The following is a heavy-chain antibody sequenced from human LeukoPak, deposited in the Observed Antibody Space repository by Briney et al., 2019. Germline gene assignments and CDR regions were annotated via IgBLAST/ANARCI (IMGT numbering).Heavy chain of an antibody. CDR1: GGSISSGDYY. D-gene: IGHD3-10*01. J-gene: IGHJ6*03. CDR3: ARGGSTMVRGVINYYYYYMDV. Sequence: SETLSLTCTVSGGSISSGDYYWSWIRQPPGKGLEWIGYIYYSGSTYYNPSLKSRVTISVGTSKNQFSLKLSSVTAADTAVYYCARGGSTMVRGVINYYYYYMDVWGKGTTVTVSS. V-gene: IGHV4-30-4*08. CDR2: IYYSGST.